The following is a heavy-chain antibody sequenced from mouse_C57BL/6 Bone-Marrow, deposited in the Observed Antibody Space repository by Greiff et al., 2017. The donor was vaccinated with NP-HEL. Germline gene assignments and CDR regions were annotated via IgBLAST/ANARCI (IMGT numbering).Heavy chain of an antibody. V-gene: IGHV7-3*01. CDR3: ASSSYDYDDYAMDY. CDR2: IRNKANGYTT. D-gene: IGHD2-4*01. J-gene: IGHJ4*01. Sequence: VQLKQSGGGLVQPGGSLSLSCAASGFTFTDYYMSWVRQPPGKALEWLGFIRNKANGYTTEYSASVKGRFTISRDNSQSILYLQMNALRAEDSATYYCASSSYDYDDYAMDYWGQGTSVTVSS. CDR1: GFTFTDYY.